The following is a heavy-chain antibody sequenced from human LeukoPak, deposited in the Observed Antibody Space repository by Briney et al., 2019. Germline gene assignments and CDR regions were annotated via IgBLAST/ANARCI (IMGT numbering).Heavy chain of an antibody. CDR2: INQDGGEK. J-gene: IGHJ3*02. D-gene: IGHD3/OR15-3a*01. Sequence: GGSLRLSCTASGFTSSTYWMSWVRQAPGKGLEWVANINQDGGEKYYVDSVKGRFTISRDNAKNSLYLQMNSLRAEDTALYYCARDVRADFWTGYPNHAFDIWGQGTMVTVSS. CDR1: GFTSSTYW. CDR3: ARDVRADFWTGYPNHAFDI. V-gene: IGHV3-7*01.